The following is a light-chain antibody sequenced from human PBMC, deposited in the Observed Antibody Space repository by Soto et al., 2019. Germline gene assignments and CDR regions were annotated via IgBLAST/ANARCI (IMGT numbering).Light chain of an antibody. CDR1: QTIATW. CDR3: QHYDSYPWT. Sequence: DVQMTQSPSTLSASLGDRVTITCRASQTIATWLAWYQQKPGNAPKLLIYKASSLESGVPSRFSGSGSGTEFTLTISGLQLDDFGTYYCQHYDSYPWTVGQGNKVEIK. J-gene: IGKJ1*01. CDR2: KAS. V-gene: IGKV1-5*03.